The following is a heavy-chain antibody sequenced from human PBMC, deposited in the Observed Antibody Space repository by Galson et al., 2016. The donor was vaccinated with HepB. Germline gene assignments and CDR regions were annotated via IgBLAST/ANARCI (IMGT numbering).Heavy chain of an antibody. V-gene: IGHV6-1*01. CDR2: TYYRSKWYV. J-gene: IGHJ3*01. Sequence: CAISGDSVSSNSAAWNWIRQSPSRGLEWLGRTYYRSKWYVNYAQSVESRISITPDTSKNQFSLHLNFVTPEDTAIYYCARDPPEVLSIFDVWGQVTMVTVSS. CDR3: ARDPPEVLSIFDV. D-gene: IGHD1-14*01. CDR1: GDSVSSNSAA.